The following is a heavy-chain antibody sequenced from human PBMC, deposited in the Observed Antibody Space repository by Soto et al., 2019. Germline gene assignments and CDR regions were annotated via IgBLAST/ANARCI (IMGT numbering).Heavy chain of an antibody. J-gene: IGHJ4*02. D-gene: IGHD6-19*01. CDR3: ASSHGIAVAPNX. Sequence: GEALKITCKGSGYSFTSYWISWVRQMPGKGLELMVRIDHSDSYTNYSPSFQGHVTISADKSISTAYLQWSSLKASDTAMYYCASSHGIAVAPNXWGQGTLVTVSX. CDR2: IDHSDSYT. CDR1: GYSFTSYW. V-gene: IGHV5-10-1*01.